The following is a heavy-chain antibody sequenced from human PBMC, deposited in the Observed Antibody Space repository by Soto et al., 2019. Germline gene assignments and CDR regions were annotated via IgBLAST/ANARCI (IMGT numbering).Heavy chain of an antibody. Sequence: ASVKVSCKASGYTFTSYAMHWVRQAPGQRLEWMGWINAYNGNTKYSQKFQGKVTMTTDTSTSTAYMELSSLRSDDTAVYYCAKADSNYAGRFSYYYMDVWGNGTLVTVSS. D-gene: IGHD4-4*01. CDR3: AKADSNYAGRFSYYYMDV. CDR2: INAYNGNT. V-gene: IGHV1-3*01. J-gene: IGHJ6*03. CDR1: GYTFTSYA.